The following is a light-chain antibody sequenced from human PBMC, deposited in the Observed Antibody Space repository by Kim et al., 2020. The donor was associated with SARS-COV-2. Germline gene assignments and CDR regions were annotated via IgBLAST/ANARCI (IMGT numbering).Light chain of an antibody. CDR2: DAS. CDR3: QQRRSWLT. V-gene: IGKV3-11*01. J-gene: IGKJ4*01. Sequence: IVLTQSPATLSLSPGERATLSCRASQSVDTYLAWYQHKPGQAPRLLIYDASNRATGIPARFSGSGSGTDFTLTISSLEPEDFALYYCQQRRSWLTFGGGTKVDIK. CDR1: QSVDTY.